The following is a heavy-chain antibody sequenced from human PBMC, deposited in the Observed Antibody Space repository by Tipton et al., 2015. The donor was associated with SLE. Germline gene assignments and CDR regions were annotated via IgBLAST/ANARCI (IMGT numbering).Heavy chain of an antibody. J-gene: IGHJ4*02. D-gene: IGHD6-6*01. CDR2: IFYSGST. CDR3: ARVHMAARVLDY. CDR1: GGSISSSSYY. Sequence: TLSLTCTVSGGSISSSSYYWGWIRQPPGKGLEWIGSIFYSGSTYCNPSLKSRVTISVDTSKNQFSLKLSSVTAADTAVYYCARVHMAARVLDYWGQGTLVTVSS. V-gene: IGHV4-39*07.